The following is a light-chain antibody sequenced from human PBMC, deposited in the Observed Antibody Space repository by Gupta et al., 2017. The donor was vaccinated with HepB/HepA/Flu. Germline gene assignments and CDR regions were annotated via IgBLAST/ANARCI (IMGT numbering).Light chain of an antibody. Sequence: QSALTQSASVSGSPGPATTIPFPGTGSDVGSYHLVGWYQQHPGKAPKLMIYEVTKRPSGISNRVSGSKAGNTASLTISGLQAEDGGHNYCCSYAGRDTWVFGGVTKLTVL. V-gene: IGLV2-23*02. CDR1: GSDVGSYHL. CDR2: EVT. J-gene: IGLJ3*02. CDR3: CSYAGRDTWV.